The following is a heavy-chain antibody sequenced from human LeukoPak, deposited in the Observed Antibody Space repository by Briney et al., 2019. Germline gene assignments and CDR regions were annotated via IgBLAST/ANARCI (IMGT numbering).Heavy chain of an antibody. V-gene: IGHV4-61*02. CDR1: GASISSGSYY. J-gene: IGHJ4*02. CDR3: ARQYSYGALLDY. CDR2: IYTSGST. D-gene: IGHD5-18*01. Sequence: SETLSLTCTVSGASISSGSYYWSWIRQPAGTGLEWIGRIYTSGSTNYNPSLKSRVTISVDTSKNQFSLKLSSVTAADTAVYYCARQYSYGALLDYWGQGTLVTVSS.